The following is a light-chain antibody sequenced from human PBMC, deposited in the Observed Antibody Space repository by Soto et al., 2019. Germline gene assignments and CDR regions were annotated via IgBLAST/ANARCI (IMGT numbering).Light chain of an antibody. Sequence: EIVLTQSPGTLSLSPGERATPSCRASQSISNSYLAWYQQKPGQAPRLLIYGASSRATGIPDRFSGSGSGTDFTLTISRLEPEDFAVYYCQQYGSSPSWTFGQGTKVDIK. CDR2: GAS. J-gene: IGKJ1*01. V-gene: IGKV3-20*01. CDR1: QSISNSY. CDR3: QQYGSSPSWT.